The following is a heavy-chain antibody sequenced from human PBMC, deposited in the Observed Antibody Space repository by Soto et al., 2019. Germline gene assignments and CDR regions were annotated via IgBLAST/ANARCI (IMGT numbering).Heavy chain of an antibody. CDR2: IYNSGST. Sequence: SETLSLTCTVSGGSISSGDYYWSWIRQPPGKGLEWIGYIYNSGSTNYNPSLKSRVTISVDTSKIQFSLKLTSVTAADTAVYYCARDRCSGGTCSGNWFDPWGQGTLVTVSS. V-gene: IGHV4-30-4*01. CDR3: ARDRCSGGTCSGNWFDP. J-gene: IGHJ5*02. D-gene: IGHD2-15*01. CDR1: GGSISSGDYY.